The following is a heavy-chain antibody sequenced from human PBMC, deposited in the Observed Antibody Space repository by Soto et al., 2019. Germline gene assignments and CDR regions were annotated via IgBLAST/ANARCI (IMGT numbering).Heavy chain of an antibody. Sequence: GGSLRLSCAASGFSFSSYAMSWVRQAPGKGLEWVSGISGSGGSTYYADSVKGRFTISRDNSKNTLYLQMNSLRAEDTAVYYCVKEYYYGSGPDHYYMDVWGKGTTVTVSS. J-gene: IGHJ6*03. CDR3: VKEYYYGSGPDHYYMDV. CDR2: ISGSGGST. D-gene: IGHD3-10*01. V-gene: IGHV3-23*01. CDR1: GFSFSSYA.